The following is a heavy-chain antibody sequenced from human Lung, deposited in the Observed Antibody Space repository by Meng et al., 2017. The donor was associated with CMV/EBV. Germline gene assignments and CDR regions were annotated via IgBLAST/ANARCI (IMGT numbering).Heavy chain of an antibody. J-gene: IGHJ1*01. Sequence: SETLSLXCTVSGGSISNYYWSWIRQPPGKGLEWIGYIYYTGSTNSNPSLKSRVTISIDTSKNQFSLKLISVTAADTAMYYCAATALVRGVRGTYFQHWGQGTLVXVSS. CDR2: IYYTGST. CDR1: GGSISNYY. D-gene: IGHD3-10*01. V-gene: IGHV4-59*01. CDR3: AATALVRGVRGTYFQH.